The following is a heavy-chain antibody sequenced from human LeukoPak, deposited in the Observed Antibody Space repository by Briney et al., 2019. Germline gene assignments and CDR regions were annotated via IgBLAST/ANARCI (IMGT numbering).Heavy chain of an antibody. D-gene: IGHD2-8*01. CDR3: ARNSNGMSN. CDR2: INSDGRST. J-gene: IGHJ4*02. CDR1: GGSISSSSYY. Sequence: ETLSLTCTVSGGSISSSSYYWGWVRQAPGKGLVWVSYINSDGRSTTYADSVKGRFTISRDNAKNTLYLQMSSLRAEDTAMYYCARNSNGMSNWGQGTLVIVSS. V-gene: IGHV3-74*01.